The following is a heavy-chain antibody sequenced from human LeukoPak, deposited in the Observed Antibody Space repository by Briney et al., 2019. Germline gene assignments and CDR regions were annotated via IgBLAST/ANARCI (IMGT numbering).Heavy chain of an antibody. J-gene: IGHJ6*03. CDR3: ARESGIMVGDYYYYYRDV. V-gene: IGHV3-21*01. CDR2: ISGGSTYI. D-gene: IGHD1-26*01. Sequence: PGGSLRLSCTASGFAFSTYDMNWVRQAPGKGLEWVSSISGGSTYIYYIDSVKGRYTISRDNAKNSLYLQMESLSAEDTAVYYCARESGIMVGDYYYYYRDVWGIGTTVTVSS. CDR1: GFAFSTYD.